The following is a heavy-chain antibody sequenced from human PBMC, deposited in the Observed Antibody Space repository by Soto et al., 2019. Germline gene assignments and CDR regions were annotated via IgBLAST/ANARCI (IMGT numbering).Heavy chain of an antibody. CDR2: IYYSGST. CDR3: ARMTTVTIIFDY. CDR1: GVSISSSSYY. D-gene: IGHD4-17*01. V-gene: IGHV4-39*01. J-gene: IGHJ4*02. Sequence: SETLSLTCTVSGVSISSSSYYWGWIRQPPGKGLEWIGSIYYSGSTYYNLSLKSRVTISVDTSKNQFSLKLSSVTAADTAVYYCARMTTVTIIFDYWGQGTLVTVSS.